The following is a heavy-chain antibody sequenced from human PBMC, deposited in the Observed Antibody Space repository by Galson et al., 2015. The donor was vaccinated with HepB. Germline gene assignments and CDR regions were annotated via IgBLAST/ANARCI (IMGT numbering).Heavy chain of an antibody. V-gene: IGHV2-70*01. Sequence: PALVKPTQTLTLTCTFSGFSLRTSGMCVSWIRQPPGKALEWLALIDWDDDKYYSTSLKTRLTISKDTSKNQVVLTMTNMDPVDTATYYCARFSSSITIFGVVITRHDAFDIWGQGTMVTVSS. J-gene: IGHJ3*02. D-gene: IGHD3-3*01. CDR2: IDWDDDK. CDR3: ARFSSSITIFGVVITRHDAFDI. CDR1: GFSLRTSGMC.